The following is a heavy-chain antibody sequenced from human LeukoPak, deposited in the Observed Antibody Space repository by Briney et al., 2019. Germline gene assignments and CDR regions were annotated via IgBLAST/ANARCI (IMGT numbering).Heavy chain of an antibody. CDR2: FYTSANT. J-gene: IGHJ6*03. CDR1: GDSVSGYY. V-gene: IGHV4-4*09. D-gene: IGHD3-22*01. CDR3: ARGLRDEERHYGYYYMDV. Sequence: SDTLSLTCTVSGDSVSGYYGSWIRQPPGKGLEWIGYFYTSANTNYNPSLKSRVTMSVDTSKNQFSLKLTSVTAADTAVYYCARGLRDEERHYGYYYMDVWGKGTTDTVSS.